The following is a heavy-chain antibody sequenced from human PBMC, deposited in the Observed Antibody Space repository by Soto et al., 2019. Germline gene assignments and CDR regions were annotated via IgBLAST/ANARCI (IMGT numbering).Heavy chain of an antibody. Sequence: SQTLSLTCAISGDSISSNSAAWNWIRQSPSRGFEWLGRTYYRSRWYHDYAVSVKSRIIINPDTSKNQVSLQLNSVTPDDTAVYCCASYRYDYCGQGTVDPVSS. D-gene: IGHD4-4*01. J-gene: IGHJ4*02. V-gene: IGHV6-1*01. CDR3: ASYRYDY. CDR2: TYYRSRWYH. CDR1: GDSISSNSAA.